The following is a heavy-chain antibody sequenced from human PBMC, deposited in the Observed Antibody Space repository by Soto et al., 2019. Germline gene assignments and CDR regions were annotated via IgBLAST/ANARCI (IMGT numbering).Heavy chain of an antibody. D-gene: IGHD6-19*01. J-gene: IGHJ6*02. Sequence: QVQLVESGGGVVQPGRSLRLSCAASGFTFSSYGMHWVRQAPGKGLEWVAVISYDGSNKYYEDSVKGRFTISRDNSKNTLYLQMNSLRAEDTAAYYCAHADGIHSSGWDLYSYYDGIDVWGQGTTVTVSS. CDR1: GFTFSSYG. V-gene: IGHV3-30*03. CDR2: ISYDGSNK. CDR3: AHADGIHSSGWDLYSYYDGIDV.